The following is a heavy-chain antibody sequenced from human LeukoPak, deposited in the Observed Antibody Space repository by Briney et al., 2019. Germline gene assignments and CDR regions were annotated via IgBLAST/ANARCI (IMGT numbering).Heavy chain of an antibody. J-gene: IGHJ4*02. CDR3: AISSGWYAFDY. D-gene: IGHD6-19*01. CDR1: GSTFTSYA. V-gene: IGHV1-3*03. Sequence: ASVKLSCKASGSTFTSYAMHWVREAPGQRLEWMGWINAGNGNTKYSQQFQGRVTITRDTSASTAYMELSSLRSEDMAVYYCAISSGWYAFDYWGQGTLVTVSS. CDR2: INAGNGNT.